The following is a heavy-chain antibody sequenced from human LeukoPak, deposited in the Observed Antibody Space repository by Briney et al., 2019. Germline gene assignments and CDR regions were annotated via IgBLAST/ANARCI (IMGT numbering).Heavy chain of an antibody. J-gene: IGHJ4*02. Sequence: ASVKVSCKASGYTFNNHYMYWVRQAPGQGLEWMGVINPSGGSTSYAQKFQGRVTMTRDTSTRTVYMEVSSLRSEDTAVYYCARQGTYSSAIGMGYWGQGTLVTVSS. CDR1: GYTFNNHY. CDR2: INPSGGST. D-gene: IGHD6-19*01. CDR3: ARQGTYSSAIGMGY. V-gene: IGHV1-46*02.